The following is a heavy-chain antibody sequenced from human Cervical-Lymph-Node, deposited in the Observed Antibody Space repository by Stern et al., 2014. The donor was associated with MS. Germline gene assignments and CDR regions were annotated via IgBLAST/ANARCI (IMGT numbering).Heavy chain of an antibody. CDR2: INRRDGAT. Sequence: QIQLVQSGAAVKNPGASVTVSCMTSGYTFIDYYIHWVRQPPGQGLEWKGIINRRDGATPYEEKFQGRVPMTRDRSTNTTYMQLGXXXXXDTAVFFCAREGADNDAFDVWGQGTRVTV. CDR1: GYTFIDYY. V-gene: IGHV1-46*03. D-gene: IGHD1-26*01. J-gene: IGHJ3*01. CDR3: AREGADNDAFDV.